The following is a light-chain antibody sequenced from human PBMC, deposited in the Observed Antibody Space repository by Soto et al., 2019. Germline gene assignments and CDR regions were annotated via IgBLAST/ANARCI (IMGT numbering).Light chain of an antibody. V-gene: IGLV2-23*01. J-gene: IGLJ1*01. Sequence: QPASVSGSPGQSITISCTGTSSDVGSYNLVSWYQQHPGKVPKIMIYEASKRPSGAPNRFSGSKSGNTASLTISGLQAEDEADYYCCSYAGSSTWVFGTGTKLTVL. CDR2: EAS. CDR1: SSDVGSYNL. CDR3: CSYAGSSTWV.